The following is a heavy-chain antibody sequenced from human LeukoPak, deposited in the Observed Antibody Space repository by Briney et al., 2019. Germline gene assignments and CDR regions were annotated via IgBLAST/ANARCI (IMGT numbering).Heavy chain of an antibody. D-gene: IGHD3-10*01. CDR3: ATVAPYYTESWFGP. Sequence: GESLKISCKGSGYSFTNYWIGWVRQMPGKGLKWMAIIYPGDSDTRYSPSFQGQVTISADKSITTAYLRWSSLKASDTAMYYCATVAPYYTESWFGPWGQGTMVTVSS. CDR2: IYPGDSDT. V-gene: IGHV5-51*01. J-gene: IGHJ5*02. CDR1: GYSFTNYW.